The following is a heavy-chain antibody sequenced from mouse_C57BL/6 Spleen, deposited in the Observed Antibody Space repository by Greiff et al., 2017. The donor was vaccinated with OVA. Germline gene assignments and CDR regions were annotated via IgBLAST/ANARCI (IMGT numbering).Heavy chain of an antibody. CDR2: ISDGGSYT. D-gene: IGHD4-1*01. CDR3: ARDWGLGAWFAY. J-gene: IGHJ3*01. CDR1: GFTFSSYA. Sequence: EVMLVESGGGLVKPGGSLKLSCAASGFTFSSYAMSWVRQTPEKRLEWVATISDGGSYTYYPDNVKGRFTISRDNAQNNLYLQMSHLKSEDTALYYCARDWGLGAWFAYWGQGTLVTVSA. V-gene: IGHV5-4*01.